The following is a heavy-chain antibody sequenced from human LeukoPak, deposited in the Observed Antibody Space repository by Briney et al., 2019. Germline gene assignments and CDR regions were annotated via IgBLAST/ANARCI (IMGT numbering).Heavy chain of an antibody. J-gene: IGHJ5*02. D-gene: IGHD1-26*01. Sequence: SETLSLTCTVSGGSVSSGSYYWSWIRQPPGKGLEWIGYIYYSGSTNYNPSLKSRVTISVDTSKNQFSLKLSSVTAADTAVYYCARATGATKVSWFDPWGQGTLVTVSS. CDR1: GGSVSSGSYY. CDR3: ARATGATKVSWFDP. CDR2: IYYSGST. V-gene: IGHV4-61*01.